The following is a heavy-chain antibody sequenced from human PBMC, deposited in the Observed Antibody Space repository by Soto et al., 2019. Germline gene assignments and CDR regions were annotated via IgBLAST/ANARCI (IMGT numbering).Heavy chain of an antibody. J-gene: IGHJ5*02. V-gene: IGHV3-23*01. CDR3: AKDGADYYDSRGNWFDP. Sequence: EVPLLESGGGLVQPGGSLRLSCAASGFTFSSYAMSWVRQAPGKGLEWVSAISGSGGSTYYADSVKGRFTISRDNSKTTLNRQMNSPRAEDTAGYYCAKDGADYYDSRGNWFDPWGQGTLVTVSS. D-gene: IGHD3-22*01. CDR2: ISGSGGST. CDR1: GFTFSSYA.